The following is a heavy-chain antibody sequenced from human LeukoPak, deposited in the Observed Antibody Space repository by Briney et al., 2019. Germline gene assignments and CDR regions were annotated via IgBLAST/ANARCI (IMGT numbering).Heavy chain of an antibody. CDR3: ARVRVGYCSSTSCYCAGFDF. CDR1: GYTSTAHY. Sequence: ASVKVSCKTSGYTSTAHYIHWIRQAPGQGLEWMGWMNPNSGDTNYAQKFQGRVTLTRDKTARTAYMELTRLKSDDTAVYHCARVRVGYCSSTSCYCAGFDFWGQGTMVTVSS. CDR2: MNPNSGDT. D-gene: IGHD2-2*01. J-gene: IGHJ3*01. V-gene: IGHV1-2*02.